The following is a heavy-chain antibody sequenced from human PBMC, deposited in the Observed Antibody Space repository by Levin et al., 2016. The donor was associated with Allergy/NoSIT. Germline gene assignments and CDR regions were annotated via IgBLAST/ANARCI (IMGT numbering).Heavy chain of an antibody. J-gene: IGHJ4*02. Sequence: GGSLRLSCVASGFTFSSYAMSWVRQAPGKGLEWVSGIRDSGDRTYPADSIEGRFTISRDNSKNTLYLQMNSLRAEDTAVYYCAKRRLENTGPFDYWGQGTLVTVSS. D-gene: IGHD1-1*01. CDR3: AKRRLENTGPFDY. CDR1: GFTFSSYA. V-gene: IGHV3-23*01. CDR2: IRDSGDRT.